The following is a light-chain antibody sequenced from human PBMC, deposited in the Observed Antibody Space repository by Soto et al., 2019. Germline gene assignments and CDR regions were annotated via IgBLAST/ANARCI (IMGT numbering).Light chain of an antibody. CDR2: KNN. Sequence: QAVVTQPPSASGTPGQRVTISCSGSNSNIGSHYVNWYQQFPGAAPTLLITKNNQRPSGVPDRFSGSKPGTSASLAISGLRSEDEADYYCSAWDDSLSGLYVFGTGTKLTVL. CDR3: SAWDDSLSGLYV. V-gene: IGLV1-47*01. J-gene: IGLJ1*01. CDR1: NSNIGSHY.